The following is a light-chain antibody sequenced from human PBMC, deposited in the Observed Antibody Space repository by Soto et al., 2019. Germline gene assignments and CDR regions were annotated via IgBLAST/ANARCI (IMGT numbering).Light chain of an antibody. J-gene: IGLJ2*01. Sequence: SYELTQPPSVSVSPGQTASITCSGDTLGDKYACWYQQKPGQSPVLVIYQDSKRPSGIPERFSGSNSGNTATLTISGTQAMDEADYYCQAWDSSYVVFAGGTKLTVL. CDR1: TLGDKY. V-gene: IGLV3-1*01. CDR3: QAWDSSYVV. CDR2: QDS.